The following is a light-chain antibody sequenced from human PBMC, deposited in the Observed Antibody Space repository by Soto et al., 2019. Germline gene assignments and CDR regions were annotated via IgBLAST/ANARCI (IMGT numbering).Light chain of an antibody. CDR3: QQRGGSPPTWT. CDR2: DAS. J-gene: IGKJ1*01. V-gene: IGKV3-11*01. CDR1: QSVGLS. Sequence: EIVLTQSPATLSLSPGGRATLSCRASQSVGLSLAWYQQKPGQAPRLLIYDASNRATGIPDRFTGSGSGTDFTLTISRLEPEDFAVYYCQQRGGSPPTWTFGQGTKVDIK.